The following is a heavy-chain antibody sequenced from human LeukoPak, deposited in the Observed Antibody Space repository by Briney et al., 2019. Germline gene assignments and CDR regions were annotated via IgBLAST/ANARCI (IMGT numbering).Heavy chain of an antibody. Sequence: GGSLRLSCAASGFTLSDYYMSWIRQAPGKGLEWVSYISSSGSTIYYADSVKGRFTISRDNTKNTLYLQMNSLRAEDTAVYYCAKVCNWNYNDYWGQGTLVTVSS. J-gene: IGHJ4*02. CDR3: AKVCNWNYNDY. CDR1: GFTLSDYY. CDR2: ISSSGSTI. V-gene: IGHV3-11*01. D-gene: IGHD2/OR15-2a*01.